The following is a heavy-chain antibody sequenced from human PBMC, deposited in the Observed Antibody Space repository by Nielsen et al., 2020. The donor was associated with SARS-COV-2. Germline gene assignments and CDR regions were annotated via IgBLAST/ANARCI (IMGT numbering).Heavy chain of an antibody. CDR2: ISYDGSNK. CDR1: GFTFSSYA. D-gene: IGHD3-10*01. Sequence: GESLKISCAASGFTFSSYAMHWVRQAPGKGLEWVAVISYDGSNKYYADSVKGRFTISRDNSKNTLYLQMNSLRAEDTAVYYCARTREFDYWGQGTLVTVSS. J-gene: IGHJ4*02. V-gene: IGHV3-30*04. CDR3: ARTREFDY.